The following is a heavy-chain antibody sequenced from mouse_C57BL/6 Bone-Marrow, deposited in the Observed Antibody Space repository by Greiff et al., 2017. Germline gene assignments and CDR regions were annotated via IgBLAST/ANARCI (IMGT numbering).Heavy chain of an antibody. J-gene: IGHJ2*01. CDR3: ASREYFDY. CDR2: IDPSDSET. Sequence: QVQLKQPGAELVRPGSSVKLSCKASGYTFTSYWMHWVKQRPIQGLEWIGNIDPSDSETNYNQKFKDKATLTVDKSSSTAYMQLSRLTSEDSAFYYCASREYFDYWGQGTTLTVSS. CDR1: GYTFTSYW. V-gene: IGHV1-52*01.